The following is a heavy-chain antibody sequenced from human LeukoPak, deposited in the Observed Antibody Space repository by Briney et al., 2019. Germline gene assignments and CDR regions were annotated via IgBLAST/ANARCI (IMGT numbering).Heavy chain of an antibody. J-gene: IGHJ2*01. Sequence: PSETLSLTCTVSGGSISSSSYYWGWIRQPPGKGLEWIGSIYYSGSTYYNPSLKSRVTISVDTSKNQFSLKLSSVTAADTAVYYCALRTTVVTPSIWYFDLWGRGTLVTVSS. CDR3: ALRTTVVTPSIWYFDL. CDR1: GGSISSSSYY. CDR2: IYYSGST. D-gene: IGHD4-23*01. V-gene: IGHV4-39*07.